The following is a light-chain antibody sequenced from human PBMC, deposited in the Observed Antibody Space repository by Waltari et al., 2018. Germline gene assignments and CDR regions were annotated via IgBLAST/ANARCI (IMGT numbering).Light chain of an antibody. V-gene: IGKV3-20*01. CDR2: AAS. J-gene: IGKJ1*01. CDR3: QNHERLPAT. Sequence: EIVLTQSPGTLSFSPGERATLSSRASQSIGRYLVWYQQKPGQAPRLIIYAASSRATGIHDRFSSSGSGTDFPLTISGLAPEDFAVYYCQNHERLPATFGQGTKVEIK. CDR1: QSIGRY.